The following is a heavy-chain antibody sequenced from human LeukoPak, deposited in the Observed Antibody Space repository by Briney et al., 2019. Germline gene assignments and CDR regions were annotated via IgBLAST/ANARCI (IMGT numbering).Heavy chain of an antibody. D-gene: IGHD2/OR15-2a*01. CDR1: GFTFSSYS. Sequence: QPGGSLRLSCAASGFTFSSYSMNWVRQAPGKGLEWVSYISSTGSAIYYADSVRGRFTISRDNAKNSLYLQMNSLRAEDTAVYYCARELSLSHWGQGTLVTVSS. J-gene: IGHJ4*02. CDR3: ARELSLSH. CDR2: ISSTGSAI. V-gene: IGHV3-48*01.